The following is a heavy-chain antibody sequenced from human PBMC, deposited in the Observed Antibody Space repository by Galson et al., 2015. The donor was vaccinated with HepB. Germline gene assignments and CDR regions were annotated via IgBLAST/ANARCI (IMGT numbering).Heavy chain of an antibody. V-gene: IGHV1-69*01. CDR2: IIPIFGTA. Sequence: SCAASGFTFSSYAISWVRQAPGQGLEWMGGIIPIFGTANYAQKFQGRVTITADESTSTAYMELSSLRSEDTAVYYCANFPGIAAAGTRNYDYYGMDVWGQGSTVSVSS. CDR1: GFTFSSYA. CDR3: ANFPGIAAAGTRNYDYYGMDV. D-gene: IGHD6-13*01. J-gene: IGHJ6*02.